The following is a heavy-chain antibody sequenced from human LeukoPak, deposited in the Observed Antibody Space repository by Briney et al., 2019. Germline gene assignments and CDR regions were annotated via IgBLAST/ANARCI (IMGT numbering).Heavy chain of an antibody. Sequence: PGRSLRLSCTTSGFIFGDFAMGWVRQAPGKGLEWVGYIRSKAFGETTDYVASAKDRFTISRDDSRNITYLQMSSLKTEDTAVYYCTRDREYLGSGSYYYGPDYNYYYYMDVWGKGTTVTVSS. CDR2: IRSKAFGETT. D-gene: IGHD3-10*01. CDR3: TRDREYLGSGSYYYGPDYNYYYYMDV. CDR1: GFIFGDFA. J-gene: IGHJ6*03. V-gene: IGHV3-49*04.